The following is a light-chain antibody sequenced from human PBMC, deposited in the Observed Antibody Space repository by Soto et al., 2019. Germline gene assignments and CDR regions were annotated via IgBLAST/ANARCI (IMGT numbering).Light chain of an antibody. CDR3: AAWDDSLNGYV. CDR2: SNN. J-gene: IGLJ1*01. CDR1: SSNIGSNT. V-gene: IGLV1-44*01. Sequence: QAVVTRPPSASGTPGQRVTISCSGSSSNIGSNTVNWYQQLPGTAPNLLIHSNNQRPSGVPDRFSGSQSGTSASLAISGLQSEDEADYYCAAWDDSLNGYVFGTGTKVTVL.